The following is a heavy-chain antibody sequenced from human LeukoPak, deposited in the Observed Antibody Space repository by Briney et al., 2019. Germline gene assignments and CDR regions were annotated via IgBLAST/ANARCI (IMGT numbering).Heavy chain of an antibody. V-gene: IGHV1-2*02. CDR3: ARDSYGGVWSLGY. CDR2: VDPNNGGT. CDR1: GYTFTGYC. Sequence: GASVKVSCKASGYTFTGYCTHWVRQAPGQGLEWMGWVDPNNGGTNYAQKFQGRVTMTRDTSISAAYMELSGLRSDDTAVYYCARDSYGGVWSLGYWGQGTLVTVSS. D-gene: IGHD2-8*02. J-gene: IGHJ4*02.